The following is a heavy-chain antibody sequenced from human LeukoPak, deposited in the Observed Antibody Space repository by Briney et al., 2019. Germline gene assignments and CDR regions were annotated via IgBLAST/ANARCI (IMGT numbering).Heavy chain of an antibody. D-gene: IGHD6-6*01. CDR1: GYSTTSPNY. CDR2: IYHSGST. V-gene: IGHV4-38-2*02. CDR3: ARVSSSDAFDI. Sequence: SETLSLTCTVSGYSTTSPNYWGWIRQPPGKGLEWIGSIYHSGSTYYNSSLKSRVTISVDTSKNQFSLKLSSVTAADMSVYYCARVSSSDAFDIWGQGTMVTVSS. J-gene: IGHJ3*02.